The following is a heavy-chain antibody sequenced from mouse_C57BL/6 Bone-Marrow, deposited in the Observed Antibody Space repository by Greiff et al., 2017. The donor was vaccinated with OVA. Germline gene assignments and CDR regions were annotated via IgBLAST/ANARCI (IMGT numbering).Heavy chain of an antibody. D-gene: IGHD2-1*01. V-gene: IGHV1-64*01. CDR3: ARIKYLLFDY. CDR2: IHPNSGST. CDR1: GYTFTSYW. J-gene: IGHJ2*01. Sequence: QVQLQQPGAELVKPGASVKLSCKASGYTFTSYWMHWVKQRPGQGLEWIGMIHPNSGSTNYNEKFKSKATLTVDKSSSTAYMQLSTLTSEDSAVYYCARIKYLLFDYWGQGTTLTVSS.